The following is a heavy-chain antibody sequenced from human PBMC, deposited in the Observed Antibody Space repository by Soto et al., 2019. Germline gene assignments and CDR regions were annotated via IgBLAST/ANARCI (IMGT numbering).Heavy chain of an antibody. CDR2: INPNSGNI. CDR1: GDTFTTYD. Sequence: ASVKVSCKASGDTFTTYDINWVRQATGHGIEWMGWINPNSGNIGYAHRFQGRATMTRNTAIRTAYMEVSSLRSDDTAVYYCARGRASGSYYLLDYWGQGTLVTVSS. CDR3: ARGRASGSYYLLDY. D-gene: IGHD3-10*01. V-gene: IGHV1-8*01. J-gene: IGHJ4*02.